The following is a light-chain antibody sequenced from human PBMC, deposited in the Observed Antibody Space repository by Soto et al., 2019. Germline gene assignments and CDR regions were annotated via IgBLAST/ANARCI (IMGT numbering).Light chain of an antibody. CDR1: KLGDKY. V-gene: IGLV3-1*01. CDR3: QAWASSTHSV. CDR2: QDS. Sequence: SYELTQPPSVSVSPGQTASITCSGDKLGDKYACWYQQKPGQSPVLVIYQDSKRPSGIPERFSGSNSGNTATLTISGTQAMDEADYYCQAWASSTHSVFGTGTKLTVL. J-gene: IGLJ1*01.